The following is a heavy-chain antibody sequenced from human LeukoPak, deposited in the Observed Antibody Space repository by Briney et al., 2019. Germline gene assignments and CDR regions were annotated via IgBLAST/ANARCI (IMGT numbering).Heavy chain of an antibody. CDR2: IDQDGSDK. CDR3: ARDPFSLTVAGGPPIDY. D-gene: IGHD6-19*01. CDR1: GFTFTTYW. J-gene: IGHJ4*02. Sequence: PGGSLRLSCAASGFTFTTYWMSWVRQAPGQGLEWVANIDQDGSDKYYVDSVKGRFTISRDNAKNSLYLQMNSLRAEHTAVCSCARDPFSLTVAGGPPIDYWGQGTLVTVSS. V-gene: IGHV3-7*01.